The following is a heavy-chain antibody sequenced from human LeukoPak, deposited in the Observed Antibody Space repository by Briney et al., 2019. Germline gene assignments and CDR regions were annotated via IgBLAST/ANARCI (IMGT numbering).Heavy chain of an antibody. J-gene: IGHJ4*02. CDR2: ISSNGGST. V-gene: IGHV3-64*01. D-gene: IGHD3-22*01. CDR1: GFTFSSYA. CDR3: VKLPYSDTSAYYVDY. Sequence: PGGSLRLSCAASGFTFSSYAMHWVRQAPGKGLEYVSAISSNGGSTYYANSVKGRFTISRDNSKNTLSLQMSSLRPEDTAVYYCVKLPYSDTSAYYVDYWGQGTLVTVSS.